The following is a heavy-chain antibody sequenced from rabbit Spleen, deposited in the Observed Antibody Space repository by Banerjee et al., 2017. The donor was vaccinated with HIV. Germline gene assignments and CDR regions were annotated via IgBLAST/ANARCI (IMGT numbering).Heavy chain of an antibody. CDR1: GFSFSSSDY. J-gene: IGHJ4*01. CDR3: ARWGSGFNINL. CDR2: IAGSSSGFT. V-gene: IGHV1S45*01. D-gene: IGHD1-1*01. Sequence: QEQLVESGGGLVKPEGSLTLTCTASGFSFSSSDYMCWVRQAPGKGLEWIACIAGSSSGFTYSATWAKGRFTCSKTSSTTVTLQMTSLTVADTATYFCARWGSGFNINLWGQGTLVTVS.